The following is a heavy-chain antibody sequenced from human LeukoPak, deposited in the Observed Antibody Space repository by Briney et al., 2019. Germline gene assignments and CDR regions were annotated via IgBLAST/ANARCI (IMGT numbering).Heavy chain of an antibody. CDR1: GGTFSSYS. J-gene: IGHJ6*02. CDR3: ARGEHIVVVTAQGYYGMDV. V-gene: IGHV1-69*13. CDR2: IIPIFGTA. D-gene: IGHD2-21*02. Sequence: SVKVSCKASGGTFSSYSISWVRQAPGQGLEWMVGIIPIFGTANYAQKFQGRVTITADESTSTAYMELSSLRSEDTGVYYCARGEHIVVVTAQGYYGMDVWGQGTTVTVSS.